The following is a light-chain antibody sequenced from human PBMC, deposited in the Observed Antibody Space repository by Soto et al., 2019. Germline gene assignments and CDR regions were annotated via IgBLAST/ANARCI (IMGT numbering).Light chain of an antibody. CDR2: QDT. Sequence: SSELTQPPSLSVSPGQTVSITCSGDKLGDKFACWYQQKPGQSPVLVIYQDTKRPSGIPERFSGSNSGSTATLTISGTQAVDEAAYYCQAWDNYIVVFGGGTKLTVL. CDR1: KLGDKF. V-gene: IGLV3-1*01. CDR3: QAWDNYIVV. J-gene: IGLJ3*02.